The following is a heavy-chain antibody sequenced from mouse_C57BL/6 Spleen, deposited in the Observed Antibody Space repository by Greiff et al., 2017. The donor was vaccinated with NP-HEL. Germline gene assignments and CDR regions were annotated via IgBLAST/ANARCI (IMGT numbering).Heavy chain of an antibody. CDR2: INPNNGGT. CDR1: GYTFTDYY. V-gene: IGHV1-26*01. Sequence: VQLQQSGPELVKPGASVKISCKASGYTFTDYYMNWVKQSHGKSLEWIGDINPNNGGTSYNQKFKGKATLTVDKSSSTAYMELRSLTSEDSAVYYCARSKYYGSVFAYWGQGTLVTVSA. D-gene: IGHD1-1*01. CDR3: ARSKYYGSVFAY. J-gene: IGHJ3*01.